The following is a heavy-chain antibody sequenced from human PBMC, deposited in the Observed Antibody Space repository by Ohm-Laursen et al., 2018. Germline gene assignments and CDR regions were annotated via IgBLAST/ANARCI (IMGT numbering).Heavy chain of an antibody. J-gene: IGHJ5*01. CDR2: IHSGGDT. V-gene: IGHV3-NL1*01. Sequence: SLRLSCAAPGFTFSNYWMSWVRQAPGKGLEWVSVIHSGGDTYYSDSVRGRFTISRDNSKNTLYLQMNSLRAEDTAVYYCAKDLSSGWFDYWGQGTLVTVSS. CDR3: AKDLSSGWFDY. CDR1: GFTFSNYW. D-gene: IGHD6-19*01.